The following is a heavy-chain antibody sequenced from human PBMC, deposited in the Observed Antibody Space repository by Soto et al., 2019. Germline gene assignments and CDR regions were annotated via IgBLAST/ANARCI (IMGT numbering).Heavy chain of an antibody. Sequence: SVKVSCKASGYTFTSYDINWVRQATGQGLEWMGSIFPLTDIPDYAQNFQARLTISADKSTSTAYMELSSLTSDDTAMYLCARGPLVVLNYFESWGQGTLVTVSS. CDR3: ARGPLVVLNYFES. CDR1: GYTFTSYD. J-gene: IGHJ4*02. V-gene: IGHV1-69*04. CDR2: IFPLTDIP.